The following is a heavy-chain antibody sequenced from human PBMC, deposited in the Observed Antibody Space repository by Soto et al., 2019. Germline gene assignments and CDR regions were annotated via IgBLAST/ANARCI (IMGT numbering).Heavy chain of an antibody. CDR1: GFTFSSYG. CDR3: ARARMVRGYGMEV. D-gene: IGHD3-10*01. CDR2: IWSDGSNK. V-gene: IGHV3-33*01. Sequence: PGGSLRLSCAASGFTFSSYGMHWVRQAPGQGLEWGAFIWSDGSNKYYADSVKGRFTISRDNSTNTLYLQMNSPRAEDTAVYYCARARMVRGYGMEVWGEGAKVTVSS. J-gene: IGHJ6*04.